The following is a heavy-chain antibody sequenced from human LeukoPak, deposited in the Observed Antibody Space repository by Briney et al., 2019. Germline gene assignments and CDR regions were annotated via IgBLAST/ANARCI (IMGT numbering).Heavy chain of an antibody. Sequence: GGSLRLSCAASGFIFSSYAMSWVRQAPGKGLEWVASIKQDGSQYYVDSVKGRFFISRENAKNSVSLQMNSLRGEDTAVYYCARGPDFGDRLDYFDYWGQGTLVTVS. CDR2: IKQDGSQ. D-gene: IGHD4-17*01. CDR3: ARGPDFGDRLDYFDY. CDR1: GFIFSSYA. J-gene: IGHJ4*02. V-gene: IGHV3-7*01.